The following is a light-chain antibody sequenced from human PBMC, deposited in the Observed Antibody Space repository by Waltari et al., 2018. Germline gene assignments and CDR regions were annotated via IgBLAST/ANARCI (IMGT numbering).Light chain of an antibody. CDR2: DVS. Sequence: QSALTQPASVSGSPGQSITISCTRSSSDLGGYSFVSWYQQHPGKAPKLMIYDVSHRPSGVSTRFSGSQSGNTASLTISGLQPEDEADYYCSSYTSIIPPFLFGTGTKVTVL. CDR3: SSYTSIIPPFL. J-gene: IGLJ1*01. V-gene: IGLV2-14*01. CDR1: SSDLGGYSF.